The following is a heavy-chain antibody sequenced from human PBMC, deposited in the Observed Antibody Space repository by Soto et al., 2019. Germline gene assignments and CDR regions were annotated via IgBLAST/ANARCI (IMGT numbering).Heavy chain of an antibody. D-gene: IGHD5-12*01. CDR3: ARESGGATTTLDYYYFYMDV. CDR1: GDSFNDYY. J-gene: IGHJ6*03. Sequence: VQLAQSGAEVKKPGASVKVSCKTSGDSFNDYYIHWVRQAPGQGLEWMGWINPNGGATTYAQKFQGRVTVTRDTSIRTVYMELSSLRSDDTAVYYCARESGGATTTLDYYYFYMDVWCKGTTVTVSS. V-gene: IGHV1-2*02. CDR2: INPNGGAT.